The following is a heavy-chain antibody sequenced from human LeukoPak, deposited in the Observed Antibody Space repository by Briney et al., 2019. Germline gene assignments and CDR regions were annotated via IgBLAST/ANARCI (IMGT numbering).Heavy chain of an antibody. V-gene: IGHV3-74*01. D-gene: IGHD1-14*01. CDR1: GFTFGNSW. CDR2: INADGSTT. J-gene: IGHJ3*01. Sequence: GGSLRLSCAASGFTFGNSWVHWVRQAPGKGLVWVSLINADGSTTSYADSVKGRFTISRDNARNTLSLEMNSLTIEDTAVYYCIVVVEPPDSDGFDVWGQGTMITASS. CDR3: IVVVEPPDSDGFDV.